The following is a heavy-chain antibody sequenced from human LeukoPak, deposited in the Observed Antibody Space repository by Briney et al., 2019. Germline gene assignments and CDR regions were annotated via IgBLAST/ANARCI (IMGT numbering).Heavy chain of an antibody. J-gene: IGHJ5*02. CDR1: GGSISSGSYY. V-gene: IGHV4-61*02. CDR2: IYTSGST. CDR3: AGGDMTTVQDWFDP. Sequence: PSQTLSLTCTVSGGSISSGSYYWSWIRQPAGKGLEWIGRIYTSGSTNYNPSLKSRVTISVDTSKNQFSLKLSYVTAADTAVYYCAGGDMTTVQDWFDPWGQGTLVTVSS. D-gene: IGHD4-17*01.